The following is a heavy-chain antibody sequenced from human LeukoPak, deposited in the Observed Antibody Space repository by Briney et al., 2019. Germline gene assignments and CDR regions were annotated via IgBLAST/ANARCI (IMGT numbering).Heavy chain of an antibody. D-gene: IGHD2-2*01. V-gene: IGHV3-21*01. CDR1: GFTFSSYS. CDR3: ARAGRYCISTSFHTLQYYYYMDV. CDR2: ISSSSSYI. Sequence: PGGSLRLSCAASGFTFSSYSMNWVRQAPGKGLEWVSSISSSSSYIYYADSVKGRFTISRDNAKNSLYLQMNSLRAEDTAVYYCARAGRYCISTSFHTLQYYYYMDVWGKGTTVTVSS. J-gene: IGHJ6*03.